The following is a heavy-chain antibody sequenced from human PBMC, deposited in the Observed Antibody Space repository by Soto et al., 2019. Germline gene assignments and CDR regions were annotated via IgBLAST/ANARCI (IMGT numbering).Heavy chain of an antibody. D-gene: IGHD3-22*01. CDR3: ARGRRRRSYYDSSGYTPYFDY. V-gene: IGHV4-34*01. Sequence: SETLSLTFAVYGGSLSGYYWSWIRQPPGKGMEWIGEINHSGSTNYNPSLKSLVTISVDTSKNQFSLKLSSVTAADTAVYYCARGRRRRSYYDSSGYTPYFDYWGQGTLVTVS. J-gene: IGHJ4*02. CDR1: GGSLSGYY. CDR2: INHSGST.